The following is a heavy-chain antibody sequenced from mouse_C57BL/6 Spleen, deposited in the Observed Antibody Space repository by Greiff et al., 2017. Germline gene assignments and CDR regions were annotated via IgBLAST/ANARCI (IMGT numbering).Heavy chain of an antibody. Sequence: EVQLQESGPGLVKPSQSLSLTCSVTGYSITSGYYWNWIRQFPGNKLEWMGYISYDGSNNYNPSLKNRISITRDTSKNQFFLKLNSVTTEDTATYYCARVSPVMDYWGQGTSVTVSS. J-gene: IGHJ4*01. CDR3: ARVSPVMDY. CDR2: ISYDGSN. V-gene: IGHV3-6*01. CDR1: GYSITSGYY.